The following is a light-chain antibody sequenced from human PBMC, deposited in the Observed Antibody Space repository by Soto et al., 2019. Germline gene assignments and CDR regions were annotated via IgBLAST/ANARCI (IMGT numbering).Light chain of an antibody. V-gene: IGLV2-14*01. CDR3: SSYRSSRTYV. CDR1: SSDVGGYNY. Sequence: QSALTQPASVSGSPGQSITISCTGTSSDVGGYNYVSWYQQHPAKAPKLIIYDVGNRPSGISNRFSGSKSGNTASLTISGLQAEDEADYYCSSYRSSRTYVFGTGTKVTVL. J-gene: IGLJ1*01. CDR2: DVG.